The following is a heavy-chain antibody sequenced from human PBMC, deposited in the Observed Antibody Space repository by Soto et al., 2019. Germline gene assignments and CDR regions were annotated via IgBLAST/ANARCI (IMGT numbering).Heavy chain of an antibody. CDR2: ISWNSGSI. V-gene: IGHV3-9*01. CDR1: GFNFDDSA. J-gene: IGHJ6*02. Sequence: EVQLVESGGGLVQPGRSRRLPCAASGFNFDDSAMNWVRQAPGKGLEWVSGISWNSGSIGYVDSVKGRFTISRDNAKNSLYLQMNSLRAEDTALYYCAKDQDRTYYYGMVVWGRGTTVTVSS. CDR3: AKDQDRTYYYGMVV.